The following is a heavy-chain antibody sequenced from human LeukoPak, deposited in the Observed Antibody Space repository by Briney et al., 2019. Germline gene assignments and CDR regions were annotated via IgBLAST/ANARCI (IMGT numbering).Heavy chain of an antibody. CDR2: IYYSGST. D-gene: IGHD3-22*01. Sequence: SETLSLTCTVSGGSVSSGNYYWSWIRQPPGKGLDWIGYIYYSGSTNYNPSLKSRVTISVDTSKNQFSLRLSSVTAADTALYYCARDPSGYFNYWGQGTLATVSS. V-gene: IGHV4-61*01. J-gene: IGHJ4*02. CDR3: ARDPSGYFNY. CDR1: GGSVSSGNYY.